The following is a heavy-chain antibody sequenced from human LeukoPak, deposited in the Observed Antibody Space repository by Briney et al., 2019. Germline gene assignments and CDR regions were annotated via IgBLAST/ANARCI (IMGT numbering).Heavy chain of an antibody. J-gene: IGHJ1*01. D-gene: IGHD3-10*01. V-gene: IGHV3-53*01. CDR1: GFTVTADH. CDR2: IDGDGRA. Sequence: GGSLRLSCAASGFTVTADHMSWVRQSPERGLEWVSLIDGDGRAYYADSVKGRFIISRDISKNTLYLQMNGPRAEDTAVYYCASPPEGPYKGPVWAYWGQGTLVTVSS. CDR3: ASPPEGPYKGPVWAY.